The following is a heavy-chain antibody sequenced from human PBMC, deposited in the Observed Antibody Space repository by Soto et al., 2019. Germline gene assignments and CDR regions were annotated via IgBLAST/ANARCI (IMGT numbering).Heavy chain of an antibody. Sequence: GGSLRLSCAASGFTFSSYGMHWVRQAPGKGLEWVAVIWYDGSNKYYADSVKGRFTISRDNSKNTLYLQMNSLRAEDTAVYYCARETTGTYYFDYWGQGTLVTVSS. D-gene: IGHD1-1*01. CDR2: IWYDGSNK. CDR1: GFTFSSYG. V-gene: IGHV3-33*01. CDR3: ARETTGTYYFDY. J-gene: IGHJ4*02.